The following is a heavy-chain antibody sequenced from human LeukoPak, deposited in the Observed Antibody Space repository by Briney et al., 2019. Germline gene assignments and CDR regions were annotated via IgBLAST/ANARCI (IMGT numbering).Heavy chain of an antibody. CDR2: ISYDGSNK. D-gene: IGHD3-22*01. V-gene: IGHV3-30*18. J-gene: IGHJ4*02. CDR3: AKEYYDSSGYYQLYYFDY. CDR1: GFTFSSYG. Sequence: GGSLRLSCAASGFTFSSYGMHWVRQAPGKGLEWVAVISYDGSNKYYADSVKGRFTISRDNSKNTLYLQMNSLRAEDTAVYYCAKEYYDSSGYYQLYYFDYWGQGTLVTVSS.